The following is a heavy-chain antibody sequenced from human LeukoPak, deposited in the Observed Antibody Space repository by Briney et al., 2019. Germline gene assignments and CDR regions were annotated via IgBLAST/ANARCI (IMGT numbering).Heavy chain of an antibody. Sequence: GGSLRLSCAASGFTFSSYWMSWVRQAPGKGLEWVANIKQDGNEKYYVDSVEGRFTISRDNAKNSLYLQMNSLRAEDTAVYYCAKDTKLGMRTVGMDVWGKGTTVTVSS. CDR2: IKQDGNEK. D-gene: IGHD7-27*01. CDR1: GFTFSSYW. V-gene: IGHV3-7*03. CDR3: AKDTKLGMRTVGMDV. J-gene: IGHJ6*03.